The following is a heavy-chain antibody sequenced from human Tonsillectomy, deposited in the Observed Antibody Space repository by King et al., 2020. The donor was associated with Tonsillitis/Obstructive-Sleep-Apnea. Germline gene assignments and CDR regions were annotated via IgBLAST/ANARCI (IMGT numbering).Heavy chain of an antibody. J-gene: IGHJ6*03. Sequence: QLVQSGTAVKKPGESLRIFCKGSGYKFTIYWITWVRQMPGKGLEWMGRIDPIDSYTNYSPSFQGHVTISADTSISTSYLQWSSLKASDTATYYCARVRGGALDYYMDVWGKGTTVTVSS. V-gene: IGHV5-10-1*01. D-gene: IGHD2-15*01. CDR3: ARVRGGALDYYMDV. CDR1: GYKFTIYW. CDR2: IDPIDSYT.